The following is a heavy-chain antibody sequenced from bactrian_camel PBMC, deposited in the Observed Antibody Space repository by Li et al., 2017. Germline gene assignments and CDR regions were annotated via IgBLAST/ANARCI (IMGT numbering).Heavy chain of an antibody. J-gene: IGHJ4*01. CDR1: VFTFSTYW. D-gene: IGHD4*01. V-gene: IGHV3S1*01. CDR2: IDATGART. Sequence: VQLVESGGGLVQPGGSLRLSCAASVFTFSTYWMYWVATIDATGARTYYSQTAEGRFTISRDNAKNTLYLQLNNLTTEDTAIYYCAKDEGWTLDYAETQGTQVTVS.